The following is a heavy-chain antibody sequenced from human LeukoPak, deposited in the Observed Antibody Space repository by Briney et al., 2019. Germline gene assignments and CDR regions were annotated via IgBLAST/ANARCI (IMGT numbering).Heavy chain of an antibody. Sequence: GESLKISCKGSGYSFTSYWIGWVRQMPGKGLEWMGFIYPGDSDTRYSPSFQGQVTISADKSTNPAYLQCSSLKASDTAMYYCARRGYCSSGSCEYFHFWGQGTLVTVSS. V-gene: IGHV5-51*01. CDR3: ARRGYCSSGSCEYFHF. CDR2: IYPGDSDT. J-gene: IGHJ1*01. D-gene: IGHD2-15*01. CDR1: GYSFTSYW.